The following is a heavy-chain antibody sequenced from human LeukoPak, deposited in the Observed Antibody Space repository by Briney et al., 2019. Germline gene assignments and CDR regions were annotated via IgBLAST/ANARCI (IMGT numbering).Heavy chain of an antibody. CDR3: ASPNSMAGTHYFHY. CDR2: ISYDGTDK. D-gene: IGHD6-19*01. CDR1: GFTFTTFP. J-gene: IGHJ4*02. Sequence: PGGSLRLSCAASGFTFTTFPMHWVRQPPGKGLEWVAVISYDGTDKYYADSVKGRFTISRDNSKSTLYLQMDSLRAEDTAVYYCASPNSMAGTHYFHYWGQGTLVTASS. V-gene: IGHV3-30*04.